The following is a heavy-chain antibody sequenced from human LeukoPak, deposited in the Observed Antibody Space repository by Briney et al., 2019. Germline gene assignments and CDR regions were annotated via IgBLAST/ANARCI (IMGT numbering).Heavy chain of an antibody. CDR3: ARDRYSSSWYSNRYYYYGMTS. CDR1: GFTVSSNY. Sequence: GGSLRLSCAASGFTVSSNYMSWVRQAPGKGLEWVSVIYSGGSTYYADSVKGRFTISRDNSKNTLYLQMNSLRAEDTAVYYCARDRYSSSWYSNRYYYYGMTSGAKGPRSPSP. CDR2: IYSGGST. D-gene: IGHD6-13*01. V-gene: IGHV3-66*01. J-gene: IGHJ6*02.